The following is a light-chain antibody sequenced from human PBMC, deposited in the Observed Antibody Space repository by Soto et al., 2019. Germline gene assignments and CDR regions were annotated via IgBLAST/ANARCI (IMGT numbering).Light chain of an antibody. CDR1: SSDVGAYNY. CDR2: EVS. CDR3: SLYTSSSTLQ. J-gene: IGLJ2*01. Sequence: QSVLTQPASVSGSPGQSITISCTGTSSDVGAYNYVSWYQQHPGKAPKLIIYEVSIRPSGLSNRFSGSKSGNTASLTISGLQAEDEADHYCSLYTSSSTLQFGGGTKLTVL. V-gene: IGLV2-14*01.